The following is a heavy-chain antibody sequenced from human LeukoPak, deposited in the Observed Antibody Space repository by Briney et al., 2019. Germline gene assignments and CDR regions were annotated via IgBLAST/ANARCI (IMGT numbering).Heavy chain of an antibody. J-gene: IGHJ4*02. CDR3: TRGTATGDDH. D-gene: IGHD7-27*01. Sequence: GGPLRLSCAASGFTFSSYWMYWVRQAPGKGLVWVSRINSDESSISYADSVKGRFTISRDNAKNTLYLQMNSLRAEDTAVYYCTRGTATGDDHWGQGTLVTVSS. CDR1: GFTFSSYW. CDR2: INSDESSI. V-gene: IGHV3-74*01.